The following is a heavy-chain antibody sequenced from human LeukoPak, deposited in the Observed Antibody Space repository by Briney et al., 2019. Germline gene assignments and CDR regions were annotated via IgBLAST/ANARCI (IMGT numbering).Heavy chain of an antibody. Sequence: RSSGTLSLTCAVSGGSISSSNWWSWVRQPPGKGLEWIGEIYHSGSTNYNPSLKSRVTISVDKSKNQFSLKLSSVTAADTAVYYCARDWPYDSRVTDAFDIWGQGTMVTVSS. CDR2: IYHSGST. CDR3: ARDWPYDSRVTDAFDI. CDR1: GGSISSSNW. J-gene: IGHJ3*02. V-gene: IGHV4-4*02. D-gene: IGHD3-22*01.